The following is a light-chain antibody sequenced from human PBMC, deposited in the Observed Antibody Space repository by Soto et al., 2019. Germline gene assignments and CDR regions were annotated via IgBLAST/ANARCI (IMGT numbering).Light chain of an antibody. CDR1: SSDVGGYNF. CDR3: SSYAGNRHFYV. Sequence: QSALTQPPSASGSPGRSVTISCTGTSSDVGGYNFVSWYQQHPGKAPKLMIYEVSKRPSGIPDRFSGSKSGNTASLTVSGLQAEDEADYYCSSYAGNRHFYVFGTGTKVTVL. CDR2: EVS. J-gene: IGLJ1*01. V-gene: IGLV2-8*01.